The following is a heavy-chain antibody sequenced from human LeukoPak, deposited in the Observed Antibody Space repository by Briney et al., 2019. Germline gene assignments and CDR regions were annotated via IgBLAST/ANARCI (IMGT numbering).Heavy chain of an antibody. V-gene: IGHV3-30*04. CDR3: AREPLDY. CDR1: GFSFSDSV. J-gene: IGHJ4*02. Sequence: GKSLRLSCVASGFSFSDSVIHWVRQAPGKGLEWVAVISHDVKTTYYADSAKGRFTISRDNAKNSLFLQMNSLRDEDTAVYYCAREPLDYWGQGTLVTVSS. CDR2: ISHDVKTT.